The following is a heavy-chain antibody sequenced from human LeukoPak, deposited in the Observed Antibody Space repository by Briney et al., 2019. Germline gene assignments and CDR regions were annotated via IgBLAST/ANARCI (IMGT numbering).Heavy chain of an antibody. Sequence: PSETLSLTCTVSGGSISSSSYYWGWIRQPPGKGLEWIGSIYYSGSTYYNPSLKSRVTISVDTSKNQFSLKLSSVTAADTAVYYCARDLHSPGWFDPWGQGTLVTVSS. CDR3: ARDLHSPGWFDP. CDR2: IYYSGST. V-gene: IGHV4-39*07. D-gene: IGHD2-21*01. J-gene: IGHJ5*02. CDR1: GGSISSSSYY.